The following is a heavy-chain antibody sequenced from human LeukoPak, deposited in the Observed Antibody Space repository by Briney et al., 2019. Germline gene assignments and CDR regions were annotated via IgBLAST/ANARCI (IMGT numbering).Heavy chain of an antibody. CDR2: ISAYNGNT. Sequence: ASVKVSCKASGYTFTSYGISWVRQAPGQGREWMGWISAYNGNTNYAQKLQGRVTMTTDTSTSTAYMELRSLRSDDTAVYYCARLPAYYDSIWFDPWGQGTLVTVSS. J-gene: IGHJ5*02. CDR1: GYTFTSYG. V-gene: IGHV1-18*01. D-gene: IGHD3-22*01. CDR3: ARLPAYYDSIWFDP.